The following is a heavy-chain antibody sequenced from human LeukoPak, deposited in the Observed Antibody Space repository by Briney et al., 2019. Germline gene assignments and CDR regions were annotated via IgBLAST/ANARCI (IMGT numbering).Heavy chain of an antibody. CDR2: ISGSGGST. D-gene: IGHD2-15*01. J-gene: IGHJ4*02. V-gene: IGHV3-23*01. CDR1: GFTFSSYA. CDR3: AKIRIAATATSPLDY. Sequence: PGGSLRLSCAASGFTFSSYAMSWVRQAPGKGLEWVSAISGSGGSTYYADSVKGRFTISRDNSKNTLYLQMNSLRAEDTAVYYCAKIRIAATATSPLDYWGQGTLVTVSS.